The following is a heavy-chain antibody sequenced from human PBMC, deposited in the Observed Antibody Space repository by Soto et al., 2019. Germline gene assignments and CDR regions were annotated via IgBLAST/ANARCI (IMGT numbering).Heavy chain of an antibody. Sequence: GASLKISCKGSGYSFTSYWISWVRQMPGKGLEWMGRIAPSDSYTNYSPSFQGHVTISADKSISTAYLQRISLKASDTAMYYCASLAAGFSYYYRMDVWGQGTTVTVSS. D-gene: IGHD3-3*01. CDR1: GYSFTSYW. V-gene: IGHV5-10-1*01. CDR2: IAPSDSYT. CDR3: ASLAAGFSYYYRMDV. J-gene: IGHJ6*02.